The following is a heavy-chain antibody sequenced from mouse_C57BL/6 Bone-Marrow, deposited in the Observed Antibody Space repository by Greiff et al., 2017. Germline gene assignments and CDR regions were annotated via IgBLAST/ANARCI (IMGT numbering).Heavy chain of an antibody. D-gene: IGHD1-1*01. CDR3: ARKEGFYYYGSSYYYAMDY. CDR1: GYTFTDYY. J-gene: IGHJ4*01. CDR2: IFPGSGST. Sequence: QVQLQQSGPELVKPGASVKISCKASGYTFTDYYINWVKQRPGQGLEWIGWIFPGSGSTYYNEKFKGKATLTVDKSSSTAYMLLSSLTSEDSAVYFCARKEGFYYYGSSYYYAMDYWGQGTSVTVSS. V-gene: IGHV1-75*01.